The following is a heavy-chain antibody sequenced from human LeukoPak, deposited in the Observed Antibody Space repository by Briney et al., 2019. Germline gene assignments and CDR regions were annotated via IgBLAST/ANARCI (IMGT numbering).Heavy chain of an antibody. Sequence: SETLSLTCTVSGGSISSYYWSWIRQPPGKGLEWIGYIYYSGSTNYNPSLKSRVIISVDTSKNQFSLKLSSVTAADTAVYYCASGYGDYDAFDIWGQGTMVTVSS. CDR2: IYYSGST. V-gene: IGHV4-59*08. J-gene: IGHJ3*02. D-gene: IGHD4-17*01. CDR1: GGSISSYY. CDR3: ASGYGDYDAFDI.